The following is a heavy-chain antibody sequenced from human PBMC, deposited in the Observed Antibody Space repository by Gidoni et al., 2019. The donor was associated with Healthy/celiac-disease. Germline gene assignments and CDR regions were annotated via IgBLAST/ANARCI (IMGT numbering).Heavy chain of an antibody. CDR1: GFTFSSYA. CDR2: ISGSGGST. Sequence: EVQLLESGGGLVQPGGSLRLSCAASGFTFSSYAMSWVRQAPGKGLEWVSAISGSGGSTYYADSVKGRFTISRDNSKHTLYLQMNSLRAEDTAVYYCAKGGSYLRSGDYWGQGTLVTVSS. J-gene: IGHJ4*02. CDR3: AKGGSYLRSGDY. V-gene: IGHV3-23*01. D-gene: IGHD1-26*01.